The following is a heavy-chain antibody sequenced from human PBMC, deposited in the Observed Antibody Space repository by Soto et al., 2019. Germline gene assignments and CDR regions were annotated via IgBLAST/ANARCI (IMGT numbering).Heavy chain of an antibody. CDR3: AREGYKDYYYYGMDV. V-gene: IGHV1-8*01. CDR1: GYTFTSSD. J-gene: IGHJ6*02. D-gene: IGHD5-12*01. Sequence: XSVKVSCKASGYTFTSSDINWVRQASGQGLEWMGRMNPNSGNRVYPQRFQGRVTMSMNTSKSTAYMELSSLRSDDTAVYYCAREGYKDYYYYGMDVWGQGTTVTVSS. CDR2: MNPNSGNR.